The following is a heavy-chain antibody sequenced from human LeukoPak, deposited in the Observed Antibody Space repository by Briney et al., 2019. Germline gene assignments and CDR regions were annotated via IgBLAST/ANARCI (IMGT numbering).Heavy chain of an antibody. J-gene: IGHJ3*02. V-gene: IGHV4-34*01. CDR3: ARADLYYYDSRPDAFDI. CDR2: IYYSGST. CDR1: GGSFSGYY. Sequence: SETLSLTCAVYGGSFSGYYWGWTRQPPGKGLEWIGSIYYSGSTYYNPSLKSRVTISVDTSKNQFSLKLSSVTAADTAVYYCARADLYYYDSRPDAFDIWGQGTMVTVSS. D-gene: IGHD3-22*01.